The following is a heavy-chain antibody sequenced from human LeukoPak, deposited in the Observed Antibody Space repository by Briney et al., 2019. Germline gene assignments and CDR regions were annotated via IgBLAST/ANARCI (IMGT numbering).Heavy chain of an antibody. D-gene: IGHD2-2*01. Sequence: ASVKVSCTASGGTFSSYAISWVRQAPGQGLEWMGWISAYNGNTNYAQKLQGRVTMTTDTSTSTAYMELRSLRSDDTAVYYCAREIVVVPAAMHYYYYMDVWGKGTTVTVSS. CDR1: GGTFSSYA. J-gene: IGHJ6*03. CDR3: AREIVVVPAAMHYYYYMDV. CDR2: ISAYNGNT. V-gene: IGHV1-18*01.